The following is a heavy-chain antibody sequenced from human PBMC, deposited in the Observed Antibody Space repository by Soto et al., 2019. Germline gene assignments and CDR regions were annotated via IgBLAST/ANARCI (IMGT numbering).Heavy chain of an antibody. V-gene: IGHV4-59*01. Sequence: PSETLSLTCTVSGGSISYYYWSWIRHFPGKGLEWIGYIYYSGSTNYNPSFKSRVNISVDTSKNQFSLKLSSVTAADTAVYYCAKARVMNNWFDSWGQGTLVIVSS. D-gene: IGHD3-16*01. CDR1: GGSISYYY. CDR2: IYYSGST. CDR3: AKARVMNNWFDS. J-gene: IGHJ5*01.